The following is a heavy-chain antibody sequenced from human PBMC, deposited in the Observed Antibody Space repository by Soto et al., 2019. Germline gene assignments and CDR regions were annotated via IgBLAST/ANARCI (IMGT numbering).Heavy chain of an antibody. CDR1: GGSISSSSYY. Sequence: QLQLQESGPGLVKPSETLSLTCTVSGGSISSSSYYWGWIRQPPGKGLEWIGSIYYSGSTYYNPSLKSRVTISVDTSKNQFSLKLSSVTAADTAVYYCARQSSYGFPFDYWGQGTLVTVSS. CDR3: ARQSSYGFPFDY. J-gene: IGHJ4*02. V-gene: IGHV4-39*01. D-gene: IGHD5-18*01. CDR2: IYYSGST.